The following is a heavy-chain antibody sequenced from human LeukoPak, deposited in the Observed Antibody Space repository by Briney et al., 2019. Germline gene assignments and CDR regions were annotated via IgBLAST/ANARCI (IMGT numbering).Heavy chain of an antibody. D-gene: IGHD5-24*01. J-gene: IGHJ4*02. V-gene: IGHV3-7*01. CDR3: ARCRDGYKHFDY. CDR2: IKEDGSGK. CDR1: GFTYSRFW. Sequence: GGSLRLSCAASGFTYSRFWMSWVRQTPGKGVEWVANIKEDGSGKYYVDSVKGGLTISRDKSNTSVYLQMNSLRAEDTAVYYCARCRDGYKHFDYWGQGTLVTVSA.